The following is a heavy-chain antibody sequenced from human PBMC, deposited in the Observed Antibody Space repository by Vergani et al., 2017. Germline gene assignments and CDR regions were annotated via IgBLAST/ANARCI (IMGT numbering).Heavy chain of an antibody. D-gene: IGHD6-13*01. CDR2: INHSGST. Sequence: QVQLQQWGAGLLKPSETLSLTCAVYSGSFSGYYWSWIRQPPGKGLEWIGEINHSGSTNYNPSLKSRVTISVDTSKNQFSLKLSSVTAADTAVYYCARVSIAAAGIVDYWGQGTLVTVSS. V-gene: IGHV4-34*01. CDR3: ARVSIAAAGIVDY. J-gene: IGHJ4*02. CDR1: SGSFSGYY.